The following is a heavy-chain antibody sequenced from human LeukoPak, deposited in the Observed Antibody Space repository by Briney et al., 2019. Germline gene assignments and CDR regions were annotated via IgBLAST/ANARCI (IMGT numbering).Heavy chain of an antibody. CDR1: GGSISSGDYY. V-gene: IGHV4-30-4*08. CDR2: IYYSGST. J-gene: IGHJ4*02. D-gene: IGHD6-19*01. CDR3: ARAYKKQWLVSN. Sequence: SQTLSLTCTVSGGSISSGDYYWSWLRQPPGKGLEWIGYIYYSGSTYYSPSLKSRVTISVDTSKNQFSLKLSSVTAADTAVYYCARAYKKQWLVSNWGQGTLVTVSS.